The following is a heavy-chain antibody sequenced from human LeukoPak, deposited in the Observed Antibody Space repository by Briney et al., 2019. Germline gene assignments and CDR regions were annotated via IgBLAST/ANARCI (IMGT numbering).Heavy chain of an antibody. V-gene: IGHV3-30*02. CDR1: GFTFSSYG. CDR3: AKDKDIVVVPAAISWFDP. CDR2: IRYDGSNK. J-gene: IGHJ5*02. D-gene: IGHD2-2*01. Sequence: GGSLRLSCAASGFTFSSYGMHWVRQAPGKGLEWVAFIRYDGSNKYYADSVKGRFTISRDNSKNTLYLQMNSLRAEGTAVYYCAKDKDIVVVPAAISWFDPWGQGTLVTVSS.